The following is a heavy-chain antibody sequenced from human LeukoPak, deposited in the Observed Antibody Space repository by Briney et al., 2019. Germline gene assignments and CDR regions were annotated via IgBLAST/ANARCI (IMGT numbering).Heavy chain of an antibody. D-gene: IGHD1/OR15-1a*01. V-gene: IGHV1-24*01. CDR1: GHTLNELS. J-gene: IGHJ4*02. Sequence: ASVKVSCKISGHTLNELSIHWVRQAPGRGLEFVGGFDPEDGDTIYALKFLGRVTMTGDTSTGTAYLEVRRLTSDDTALYYCATVQEPLTGTTTGGDSWGPGTLVTVSS. CDR2: FDPEDGDT. CDR3: ATVQEPLTGTTTGGDS.